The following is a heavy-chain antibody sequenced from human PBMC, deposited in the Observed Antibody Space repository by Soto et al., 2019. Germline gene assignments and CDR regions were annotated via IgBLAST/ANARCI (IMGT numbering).Heavy chain of an antibody. V-gene: IGHV3-33*01. J-gene: IGHJ6*02. Sequence: LRLSCAASGFTFSSYCMHWVRQAPCKGLEWVAVIWYDGSNKYYADSVKGRFTISRDNSKNTLYLQMNSLRAEDTAVYYCARDSSGSIAAAGYYYGMDVWGQGTTVTVSS. D-gene: IGHD6-13*01. CDR3: ARDSSGSIAAAGYYYGMDV. CDR1: GFTFSSYC. CDR2: IWYDGSNK.